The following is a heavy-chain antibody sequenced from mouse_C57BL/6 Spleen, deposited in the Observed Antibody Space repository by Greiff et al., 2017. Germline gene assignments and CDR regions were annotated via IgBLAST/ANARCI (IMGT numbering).Heavy chain of an antibody. J-gene: IGHJ1*03. V-gene: IGHV1-26*01. CDR1: GYTFTDYY. CDR2: INPNNGGT. D-gene: IGHD6-1*01. CDR3: ARGHDWYFDV. Sequence: VQLQQSGPELVKPGASVKISCKASGYTFTDYYMNWVKQSHGKSLEWIGDINPNNGGTCYNQKFTGKATLTVDKSSSTAYMELRSLTSEDSAVYYCARGHDWYFDVWGTGTTVTVSS.